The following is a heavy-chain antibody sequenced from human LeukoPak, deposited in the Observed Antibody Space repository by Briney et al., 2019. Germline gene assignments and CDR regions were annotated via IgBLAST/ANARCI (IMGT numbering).Heavy chain of an antibody. V-gene: IGHV1-58*01. CDR2: IVVGSGNT. CDR1: GFTFTSSA. J-gene: IGHJ4*02. CDR3: AAAYYDILTGYFFVFDY. D-gene: IGHD3-9*01. Sequence: GASVKVSCKASGFTFTSSAVQWVRQARGQRLGWIGWIVVGSGNTNYAQKFQERVTITRDMSTSTAYMELSSLRSEDTAVYYCAAAYYDILTGYFFVFDYWGQGTLVTVSS.